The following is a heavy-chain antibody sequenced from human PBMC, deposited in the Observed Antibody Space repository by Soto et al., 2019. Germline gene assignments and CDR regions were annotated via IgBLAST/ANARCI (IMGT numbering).Heavy chain of an antibody. CDR3: ATWGFGELRDFDY. D-gene: IGHD3-10*01. J-gene: IGHJ4*02. V-gene: IGHV1-3*01. Sequence: KFQGRVTITRDTSASTAYMELSSLRSEDTAVYYCATWGFGELRDFDYWGQGTLVTVSS.